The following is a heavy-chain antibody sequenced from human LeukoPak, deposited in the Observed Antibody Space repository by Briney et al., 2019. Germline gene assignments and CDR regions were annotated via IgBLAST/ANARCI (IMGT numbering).Heavy chain of an antibody. J-gene: IGHJ4*02. V-gene: IGHV3-7*01. CDR2: IKEDESEK. CDR1: GSTFRSHW. CDR3: AKSGYNRFDY. Sequence: PGGSLRLSCIVSGSTFRSHWTSWVRQAPGKGLEWVANIKEDESEKYYVDSVKGRFTISRDNAKNSLYLQMNSLRAEDTAVYYCAKSGYNRFDYWGQGTLVTVSS. D-gene: IGHD5-24*01.